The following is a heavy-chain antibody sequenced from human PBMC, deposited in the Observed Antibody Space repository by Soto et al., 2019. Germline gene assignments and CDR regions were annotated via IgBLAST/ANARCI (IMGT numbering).Heavy chain of an antibody. CDR1: GFTFSSYW. D-gene: IGHD3-10*01. CDR2: IKQDGSEK. CDR3: ARDKYYGSGSYWIYYYYYMDV. V-gene: IGHV3-7*01. J-gene: IGHJ6*03. Sequence: PGGSRRLSCAASGFTFSSYWMSWVRQAPGKGLEWVANIKQDGSEKYYVDSVKGRFTISRDNAKNSLYLQMNSLRAEDTAVYYCARDKYYGSGSYWIYYYYYMDVWGKGTTVTVSS.